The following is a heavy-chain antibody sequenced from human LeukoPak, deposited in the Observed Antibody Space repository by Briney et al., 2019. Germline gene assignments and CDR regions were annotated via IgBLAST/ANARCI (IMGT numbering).Heavy chain of an antibody. D-gene: IGHD5-12*01. Sequence: GGSLRLSCAASGFTFRSYAMTWVRQAPGKGLEWVSFISGSGGSTYYADSVRGRFTISKDKSRNTLFLQMNSLRAEDTAVYYCATVPRSGYYYFDYWGQGTLVTVSS. CDR3: ATVPRSGYYYFDY. CDR1: GFTFRSYA. J-gene: IGHJ4*02. V-gene: IGHV3-23*01. CDR2: ISGSGGST.